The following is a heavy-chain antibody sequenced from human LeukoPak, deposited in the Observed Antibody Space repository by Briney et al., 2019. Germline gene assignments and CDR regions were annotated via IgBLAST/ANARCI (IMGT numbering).Heavy chain of an antibody. CDR3: ARRYTYYDFWSGYSGDAFDI. CDR1: GYTFTSYD. D-gene: IGHD3-3*01. Sequence: ASVKVSCKASGYTFTSYDINWVRQATGQGLEWMGWMNPNSGNTGYAQKFQGRVTITRNTSISTAYMELSSLRSEDTAEYYCARRYTYYDFWSGYSGDAFDIWGQGTMVTVSS. V-gene: IGHV1-8*03. CDR2: MNPNSGNT. J-gene: IGHJ3*02.